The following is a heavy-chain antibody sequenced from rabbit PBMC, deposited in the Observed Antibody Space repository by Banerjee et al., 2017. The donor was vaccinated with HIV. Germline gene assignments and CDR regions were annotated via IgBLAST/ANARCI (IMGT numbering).Heavy chain of an antibody. J-gene: IGHJ4*01. V-gene: IGHV1S45*01. D-gene: IGHD1-1*01. Sequence: QQQLEESGGGLVKPGGTLTLTCTVSGFSLSNYAMSWVRQAPGKGLEWIGYINTGSGTTYYASWAKGRFTISKTSSTTVTLQMTSLTAADTATYFCARGYSDVYFNLWGPGTLVTVS. CDR2: INTGSGTT. CDR1: GFSLSNYA. CDR3: ARGYSDVYFNL.